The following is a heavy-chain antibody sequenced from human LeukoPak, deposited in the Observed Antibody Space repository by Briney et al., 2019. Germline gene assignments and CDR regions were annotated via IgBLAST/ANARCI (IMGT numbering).Heavy chain of an antibody. CDR2: IYYSGST. CDR3: ARSGRGYSGYLTSYYYYYMDV. CDR1: GGSISSYY. J-gene: IGHJ6*03. Sequence: PSETLSLTCTVSGGSISSYYWSWIRQPPGKGLEWIGYIYYSGSTNYNPSLKSRVTISVDTSKNQFSLKLSSVTAADTAVYYCARSGRGYSGYLTSYYYYYMDVWGKGTTVTVSS. V-gene: IGHV4-59*01. D-gene: IGHD5-12*01.